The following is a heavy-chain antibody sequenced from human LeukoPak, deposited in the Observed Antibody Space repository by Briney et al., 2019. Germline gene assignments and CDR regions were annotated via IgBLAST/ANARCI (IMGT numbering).Heavy chain of an antibody. Sequence: GGSLRLSFAASGFTFSGYAMSWVRQAPGKGREWVSAISGSGGSTYYADPVKGRFTISRDNSKNTLYLQMNSLRAEDTAVYYCAKALSSGWYDGDDYFDYWGQGTLVTVSS. CDR1: GFTFSGYA. CDR2: ISGSGGST. V-gene: IGHV3-23*01. J-gene: IGHJ4*02. CDR3: AKALSSGWYDGDDYFDY. D-gene: IGHD6-19*01.